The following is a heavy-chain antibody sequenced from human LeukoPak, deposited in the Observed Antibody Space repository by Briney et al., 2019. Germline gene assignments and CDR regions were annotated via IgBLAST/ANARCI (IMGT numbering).Heavy chain of an antibody. J-gene: IGHJ6*02. CDR3: AKDLQPYYYGMDV. V-gene: IGHV3-30*18. D-gene: IGHD2-2*01. Sequence: QAGGSLRLSCAASGFTFSSYGMHWVRQAPGKGLEWVAVISYDGSNKYYADSVKGRFTISRDNSKNTLYLQMNSLRAEDTAVYYCAKDLQPYYYGMDVWGQGTTVTVSS. CDR2: ISYDGSNK. CDR1: GFTFSSYG.